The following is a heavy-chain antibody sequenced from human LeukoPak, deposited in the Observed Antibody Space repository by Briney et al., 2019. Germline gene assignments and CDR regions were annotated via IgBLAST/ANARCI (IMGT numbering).Heavy chain of an antibody. CDR2: LYSGDST. V-gene: IGHV3-66*01. CDR1: GFTFSSYE. Sequence: GGSLRLSCAASGFTFSSYEMNWVRQAPGKGLEWVSVLYSGDSTYYADSVKGRFTISRDNSKNTLYLQMNSLRAEDTAMYYCARVRGWKYFDYWGQGTLVTVSS. CDR3: ARVRGWKYFDY. J-gene: IGHJ4*02. D-gene: IGHD1-1*01.